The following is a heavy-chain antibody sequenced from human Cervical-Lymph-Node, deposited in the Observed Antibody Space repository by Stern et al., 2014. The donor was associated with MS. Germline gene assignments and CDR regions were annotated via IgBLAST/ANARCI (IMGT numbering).Heavy chain of an antibody. D-gene: IGHD6-19*01. Sequence: VQLVESGAEVKEPGASLKVSCTASGYTFTDYNIQWVRQAPGPGLEWMGMISPDGGRTAYAPKFRGRVTMTRDKSTATVYMELNSLRSEDTAVYFCARVAPAVGAAYWGQGTLVTVSS. J-gene: IGHJ4*02. CDR1: GYTFTDYN. CDR2: ISPDGGRT. V-gene: IGHV1-46*01. CDR3: ARVAPAVGAAY.